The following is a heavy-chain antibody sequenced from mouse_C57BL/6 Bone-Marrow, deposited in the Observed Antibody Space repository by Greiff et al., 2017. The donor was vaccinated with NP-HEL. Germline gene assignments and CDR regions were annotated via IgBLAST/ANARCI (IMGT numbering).Heavy chain of an antibody. V-gene: IGHV1-53*01. CDR1: GYTFTSYW. CDR3: ARRRNRSSYGYFDV. CDR2: INPSNGGT. Sequence: VKLQQPGTELVKPGASVKLSCKASGYTFTSYWMHWVKQRPGQGLEWIGNINPSNGGTNYNEKFKSKATLTVDTSSSTAYMQLSSLTSEDSAVYYCARRRNRSSYGYFDVWGTGTTVTVSS. J-gene: IGHJ1*03. D-gene: IGHD1-1*01.